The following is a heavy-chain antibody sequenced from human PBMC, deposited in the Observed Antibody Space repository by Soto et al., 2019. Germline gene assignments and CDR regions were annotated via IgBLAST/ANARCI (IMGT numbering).Heavy chain of an antibody. J-gene: IGHJ6*02. CDR1: GGSISSYY. Sequence: PSETLSLTCTVSGGSISSYYWSWIRQPPGKGLEWIGYIYYSGSTNYNPSLKSRVTISVDTSKNQFSLKLSSVTAADTAVYYCARVKNYDFWSGYYGMDVWGQGTTVTVSS. V-gene: IGHV4-59*01. CDR3: ARVKNYDFWSGYYGMDV. CDR2: IYYSGST. D-gene: IGHD3-3*01.